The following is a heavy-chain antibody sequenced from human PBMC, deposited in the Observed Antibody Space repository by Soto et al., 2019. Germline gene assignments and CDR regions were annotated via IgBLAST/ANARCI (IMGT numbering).Heavy chain of an antibody. CDR2: VYHNGTT. J-gene: IGHJ4*02. CDR3: AREVGGAGIDY. CDR1: GGSISTSNHY. V-gene: IGHV4-39*02. D-gene: IGHD1-26*01. Sequence: QLQLQESGPGLVKPSETLSLTCTVSGGSISTSNHYWGWIRQPPGKGLEWIGTVYHNGTTWNNPSLKSRLTMSVDTSKNQFSRNLRSVTAADTAVYFCAREVGGAGIDYWGQGTRVTVSS.